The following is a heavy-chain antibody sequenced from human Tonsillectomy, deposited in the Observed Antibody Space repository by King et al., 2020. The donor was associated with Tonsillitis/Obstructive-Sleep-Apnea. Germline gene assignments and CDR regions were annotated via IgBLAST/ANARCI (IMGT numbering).Heavy chain of an antibody. CDR2: SYYSGST. D-gene: IGHD2-15*01. CDR3: ARVGTLGYCSGGSCYLNWFDP. Sequence: VQLQESGPGLVKPSETLSLTCTVSGGSISSYYWSWIRQPPGKGLGWIGYSYYSGSTNYNPSLKSGVTISLETSKNQFSLKSSSVTAADTAGYYCARVGTLGYCSGGSCYLNWFDPWGQGTLVTVSS. CDR1: GGSISSYY. J-gene: IGHJ5*02. V-gene: IGHV4-59*01.